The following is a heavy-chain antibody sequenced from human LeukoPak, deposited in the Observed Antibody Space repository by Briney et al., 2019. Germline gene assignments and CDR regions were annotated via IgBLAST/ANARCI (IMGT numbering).Heavy chain of an antibody. CDR2: IKSKTDGGTT. Sequence: PGRPLRLSCAASGFSFSNAWMSWVRQGPGKGPEWVGRIKSKTDGGTTDNAAPVKGRFTISRDDSKNTLYLQMNSLKTEDTAVYYCSTIWLQPDYWGQGTLVTVSS. CDR1: GFSFSNAW. V-gene: IGHV3-15*01. D-gene: IGHD5-24*01. J-gene: IGHJ4*02. CDR3: STIWLQPDY.